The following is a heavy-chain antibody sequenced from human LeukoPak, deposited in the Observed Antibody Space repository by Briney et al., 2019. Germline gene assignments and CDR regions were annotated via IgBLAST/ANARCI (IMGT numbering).Heavy chain of an antibody. J-gene: IGHJ4*02. CDR1: GYTFTGYY. Sequence: ASVKVSCKASGYTFTGYYMHWVRQAPGQGLEWMGWINGNSGGTNYAQKLQGRVTMTQDTSIITAYMELSSLRSDDTAVYYCARAGVTGEGLDYWGQGTLVTVSS. CDR2: INGNSGGT. CDR3: ARAGVTGEGLDY. D-gene: IGHD7-27*01. V-gene: IGHV1-2*02.